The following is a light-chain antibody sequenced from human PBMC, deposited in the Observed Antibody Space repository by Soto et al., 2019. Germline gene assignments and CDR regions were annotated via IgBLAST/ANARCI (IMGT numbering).Light chain of an antibody. CDR2: LGS. CDR3: MQSLQTPLT. Sequence: DIVMTQSPLSLPVTPGEPASISCRSSQSLLYSNGYNYLDWYLQKPGQSPQLLISLGSDRASGVPDRFSGSGSGTDFTLKISRVEAEDVGLYYCMQSLQTPLTFGQGTTVEIK. V-gene: IGKV2-28*01. CDR1: QSLLYSNGYNY. J-gene: IGKJ1*01.